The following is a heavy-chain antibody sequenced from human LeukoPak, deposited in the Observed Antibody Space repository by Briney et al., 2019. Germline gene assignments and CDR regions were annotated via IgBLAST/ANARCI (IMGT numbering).Heavy chain of an antibody. CDR2: IYTSGST. J-gene: IGHJ4*02. D-gene: IGHD6-13*01. CDR3: ASEGWAAAGTGYYDY. V-gene: IGHV4-61*02. CDR1: GGSISSGNYY. Sequence: SETLSLTCTVSGGSISSGNYYWSWIRQPPGKGLEWIGRIYTSGSTNYNPSLKSQVTISVDTSKNQFSLKLSSVTAADTAVYYCASEGWAAAGTGYYDYWGQGTLVTVSS.